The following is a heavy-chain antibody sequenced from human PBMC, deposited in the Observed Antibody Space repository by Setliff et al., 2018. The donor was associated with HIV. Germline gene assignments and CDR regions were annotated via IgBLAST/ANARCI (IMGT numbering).Heavy chain of an antibody. CDR1: GFTFSDYW. V-gene: IGHV3-7*03. Sequence: PGGSLRLSCVASGFTFSDYWMTWFRQASGKGLQWVANIKQDGSEKKYVDSVQGRFTISRDNAENSVYLQMNGLRVDDTALYYCTRDGGEYWGEGTLVTVSS. CDR3: TRDGGEY. CDR2: IKQDGSEK. D-gene: IGHD3-16*01. J-gene: IGHJ4*02.